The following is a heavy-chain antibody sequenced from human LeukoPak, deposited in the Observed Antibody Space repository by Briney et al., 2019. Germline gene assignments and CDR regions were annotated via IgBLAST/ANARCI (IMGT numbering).Heavy chain of an antibody. D-gene: IGHD6-19*01. CDR2: ISSSSSYI. Sequence: PGGSLRLSCAASGFTFSSFEMKWVRQAPGKGLEWVSYISSSSSYIYYADSVKGRFTISRDNAKNSLYLQMNSLRAEDTAVYYCARSQRSGCGAYYMDVWGKGTTVTVSS. V-gene: IGHV3-21*05. J-gene: IGHJ6*03. CDR1: GFTFSSFE. CDR3: ARSQRSGCGAYYMDV.